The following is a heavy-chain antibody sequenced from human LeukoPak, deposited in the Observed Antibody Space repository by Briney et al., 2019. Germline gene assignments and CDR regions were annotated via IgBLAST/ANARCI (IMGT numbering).Heavy chain of an antibody. V-gene: IGHV3-11*01. CDR1: GFTFSDYY. D-gene: IGHD2-2*01. CDR2: ISSSGSTI. Sequence: GGSLRLSCAASGFTFSDYYMSWIRQAPGKGLEWVSYISSSGSTIYYADSVKGRFTISRDNAKNSLYLQMNSLRAEDTAVYYCATHLVPAALGDQHWGQGTLVTVSS. CDR3: ATHLVPAALGDQH. J-gene: IGHJ1*01.